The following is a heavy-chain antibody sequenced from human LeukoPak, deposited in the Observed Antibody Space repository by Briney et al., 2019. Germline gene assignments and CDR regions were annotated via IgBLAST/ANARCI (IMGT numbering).Heavy chain of an antibody. V-gene: IGHV1-18*01. D-gene: IGHD3-10*01. J-gene: IGHJ5*02. CDR3: ARGPPYGDYKSNWFDP. CDR2: ISAYNGNT. Sequence: ASVKVSCKASGYTFTSDGISWVRQAPGQGLEWMGWISAYNGNTNYAQKLQGRVTMTTDTSTSTAYMELRSLRSDDTAVYYCARGPPYGDYKSNWFDPWGQGTLVTVSS. CDR1: GYTFTSDG.